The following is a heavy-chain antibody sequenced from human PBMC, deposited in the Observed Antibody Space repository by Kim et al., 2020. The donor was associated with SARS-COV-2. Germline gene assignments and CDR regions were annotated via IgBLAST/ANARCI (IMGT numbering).Heavy chain of an antibody. D-gene: IGHD6-19*01. CDR3: ATFRGQWLVRGKHYYFDY. V-gene: IGHV4-34*01. CDR1: GGSFSGYY. J-gene: IGHJ4*02. CDR2: INHSGST. Sequence: SETLSLTCAVYGGSFSGYYWSWIRQPPGKGLEWIGEINHSGSTNYNPSLKSRVTISVDTSKNQFSLKLSSVTAADTAVYYCATFRGQWLVRGKHYYFDYWGQGTLVTVSS.